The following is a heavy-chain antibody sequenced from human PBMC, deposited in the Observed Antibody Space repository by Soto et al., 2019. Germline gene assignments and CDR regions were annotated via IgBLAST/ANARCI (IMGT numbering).Heavy chain of an antibody. CDR1: GYTFTSYG. J-gene: IGHJ4*02. CDR3: ARDPSVYCSGGSCPSYFDY. Sequence: ASVKVSCKASGYTFTSYGIAWVRQAPGQGLEWMGWISPHIGNTNYAQKLQGRVTMTTDTSTSTAYMELRSLRSDGTAMYYCARDPSVYCSGGSCPSYFDYWGQGTLVTVSS. D-gene: IGHD2-15*01. V-gene: IGHV1-18*01. CDR2: ISPHIGNT.